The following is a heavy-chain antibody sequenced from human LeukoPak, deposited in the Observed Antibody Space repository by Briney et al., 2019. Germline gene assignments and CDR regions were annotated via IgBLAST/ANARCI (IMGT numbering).Heavy chain of an antibody. J-gene: IGHJ4*02. CDR1: GFTFSSYW. V-gene: IGHV3-7*01. CDR2: IKQDGSEK. Sequence: PGGSLRLSCAASGFTFSSYWMSWVRQAPGKGLEWVANIKQDGSEKYYVDSVKGRFTISRDNAKNSLYLQTNSLRAEDTAVYYCARDFATKVPQKNIVVVVAATSFDYWGQGTLVTVSS. CDR3: ARDFATKVPQKNIVVVVAATSFDY. D-gene: IGHD2-15*01.